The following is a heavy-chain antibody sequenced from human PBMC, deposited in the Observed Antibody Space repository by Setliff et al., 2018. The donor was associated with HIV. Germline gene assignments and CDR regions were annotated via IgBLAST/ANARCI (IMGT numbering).Heavy chain of an antibody. Sequence: ASVKVSCQASGYTFTSYYMHWVRQAPGQGLEWMGIINPSGGSTSYAQKFQGRVAMTRDTSTSTVYMELSSLRSEDTAVYYCARVAGYCSSTSCSKPYDHWGQGTLVTVSS. D-gene: IGHD2-2*01. V-gene: IGHV1-46*01. CDR3: ARVAGYCSSTSCSKPYDH. J-gene: IGHJ5*02. CDR2: INPSGGST. CDR1: GYTFTSYY.